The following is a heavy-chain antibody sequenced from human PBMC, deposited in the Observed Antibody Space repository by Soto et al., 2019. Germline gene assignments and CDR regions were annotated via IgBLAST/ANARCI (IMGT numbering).Heavy chain of an antibody. Sequence: EVQLVQSGAEVKKPGESLKISCKGSGYSFTSYWIGWVRQMPGKGLEWMGIIYPGDSDTRYSPSFQGQGTISADKSISTAYLPWSSLQASDTAMYYCARTAAAGKNYSGTDVWGQGTTVAVS. J-gene: IGHJ6*02. CDR1: GYSFTSYW. CDR3: ARTAAAGKNYSGTDV. D-gene: IGHD6-13*01. CDR2: IYPGDSDT. V-gene: IGHV5-51*01.